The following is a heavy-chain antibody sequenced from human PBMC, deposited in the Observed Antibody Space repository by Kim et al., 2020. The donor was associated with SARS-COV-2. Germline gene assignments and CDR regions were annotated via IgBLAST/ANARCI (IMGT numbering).Heavy chain of an antibody. Sequence: GGSLRLSCAASGFTFSDYYMSWIRQAPGKGLEWVSYISSSGSTIYYADSVKGRFTISRDNAKNSLYLQMNSLRAEDTAVYYCASSKAAKTTYYYDSSPQGGAFDIWGQGTMVTVSS. CDR2: ISSSGSTI. J-gene: IGHJ3*02. D-gene: IGHD3-22*01. CDR3: ASSKAAKTTYYYDSSPQGGAFDI. V-gene: IGHV3-11*04. CDR1: GFTFSDYY.